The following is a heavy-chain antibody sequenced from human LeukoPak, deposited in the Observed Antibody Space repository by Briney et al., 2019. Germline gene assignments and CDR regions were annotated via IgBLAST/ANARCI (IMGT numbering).Heavy chain of an antibody. D-gene: IGHD3-9*01. CDR1: GFTFSSYA. V-gene: IGHV3-23*01. J-gene: IGHJ4*02. Sequence: GGSLRLSCAASGFTFSSYAMSCVRQAPGKGLEWVSAISGSGGSTYYADSVKGRFTISRDNSKNTLYLQMNSLRAEDTAVYYCAKGPDVLRYFDWLHYFDYWGQGTLVTVSS. CDR2: ISGSGGST. CDR3: AKGPDVLRYFDWLHYFDY.